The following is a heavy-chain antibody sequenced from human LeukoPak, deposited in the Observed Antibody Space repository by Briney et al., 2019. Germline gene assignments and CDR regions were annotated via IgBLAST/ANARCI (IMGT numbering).Heavy chain of an antibody. Sequence: PGGSLRLSCAASGFTFSNYGMPWVRQAPGKGLEWVANIKQDESEKYYVDSVKGRFTISRDNAKNSLYLQMNSLRAEDMAVYYCARGHVWFDPWGQGTLVTVSS. V-gene: IGHV3-7*05. CDR3: ARGHVWFDP. CDR2: IKQDESEK. J-gene: IGHJ5*02. CDR1: GFTFSNYG.